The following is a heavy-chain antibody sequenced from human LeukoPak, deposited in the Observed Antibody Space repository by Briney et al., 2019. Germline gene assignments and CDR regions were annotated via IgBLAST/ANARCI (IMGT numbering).Heavy chain of an antibody. CDR1: GYSISSGYY. CDR2: IYHSGST. CDR3: AHIMATIGIDY. Sequence: SETLSLTCTVSGYSISSGYYWGWIRQPPEKGLEWIGSIYHSGSTYYNPSLKSRVTISVDTSKNQFSLKLSSVTAADTAVYYCAHIMATIGIDYWGQGTLVTVSS. J-gene: IGHJ4*02. V-gene: IGHV4-38-2*02. D-gene: IGHD5-12*01.